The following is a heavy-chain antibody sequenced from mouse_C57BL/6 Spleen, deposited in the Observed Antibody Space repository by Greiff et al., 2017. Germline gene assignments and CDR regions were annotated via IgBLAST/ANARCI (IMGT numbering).Heavy chain of an antibody. CDR3: ARWDDGSYFDY. CDR1: GYTFTDYN. D-gene: IGHD2-3*01. V-gene: IGHV1-18*01. CDR2: INPNHGGT. J-gene: IGHJ2*01. Sequence: EVQLQQSGPELVKPGASVKIPCKASGYTFTDYNMDWVKQSHGKSLEWIGDINPNHGGTIYNQKFKGKATLTVDKSSSTAYLELRSLTSEDTAVYYCARWDDGSYFDYWGQGTTLTVSS.